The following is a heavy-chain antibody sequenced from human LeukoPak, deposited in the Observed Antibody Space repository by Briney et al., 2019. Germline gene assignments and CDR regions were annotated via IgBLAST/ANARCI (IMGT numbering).Heavy chain of an antibody. V-gene: IGHV3-11*06. D-gene: IGHD6-19*01. CDR2: INSSSSYT. Sequence: GGSLRLSCAASGFTFSDYYMSWIRQAPGKGLEWVSYINSSSSYTNYADSVKGRFTISRDNAKNSLYLQMNSLRAEDTAVYYCARCGSGWYYFDYWGQGTLVTVSS. J-gene: IGHJ4*02. CDR3: ARCGSGWYYFDY. CDR1: GFTFSDYY.